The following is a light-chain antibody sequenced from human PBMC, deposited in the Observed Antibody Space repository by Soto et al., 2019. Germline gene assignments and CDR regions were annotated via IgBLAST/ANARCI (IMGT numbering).Light chain of an antibody. V-gene: IGKV1-5*03. CDR1: QSISSW. Sequence: DIQMTQSPSTLSASVGDRVTITCRASQSISSWLAWYQQKPGKAPKLLIYKASSLESGVPSRFSGSGSGTEFTLTISSLQPDDFATYFCQQLYTYPHTFGLGTQLQI. J-gene: IGKJ2*01. CDR2: KAS. CDR3: QQLYTYPHT.